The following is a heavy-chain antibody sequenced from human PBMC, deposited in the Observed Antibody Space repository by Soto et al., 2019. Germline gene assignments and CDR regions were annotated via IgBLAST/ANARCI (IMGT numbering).Heavy chain of an antibody. CDR1: GFTFSIYS. CDR3: ARDDDLGRANWFDP. CDR2: ISSSSSTI. Sequence: GGSLRLSCAASGFTFSIYSLNWVRQAPGKGLEWVSYISSSSSTIYYADSVKGRFTISRDNAKNSLYLHMNSLRDEDTAVYYCARDDDLGRANWFDPWGQGTLVTVSS. J-gene: IGHJ5*02. V-gene: IGHV3-48*02. D-gene: IGHD3-3*01.